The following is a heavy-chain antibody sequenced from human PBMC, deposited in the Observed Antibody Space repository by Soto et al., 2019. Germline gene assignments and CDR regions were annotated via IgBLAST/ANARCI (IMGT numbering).Heavy chain of an antibody. D-gene: IGHD2-21*01. J-gene: IGHJ4*02. Sequence: GSQRLSCAASGVNYSSYAMSWVRQDTGKGLEWASAISGSGGSTYYADSVKGRFTISRDNSNNTLYLQMNSLRAEDTAVYYCAKDRAPVIAIPNYYFDYWGQGTLVTVS. CDR1: GVNYSSYA. CDR2: ISGSGGST. V-gene: IGHV3-23*01. CDR3: AKDRAPVIAIPNYYFDY.